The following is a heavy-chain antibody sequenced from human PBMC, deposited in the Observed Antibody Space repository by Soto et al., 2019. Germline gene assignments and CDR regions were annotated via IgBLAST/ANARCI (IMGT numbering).Heavy chain of an antibody. CDR2: IIPIFGPA. CDR3: ARDGGNNWEGNWFDP. V-gene: IGHV1-69*12. D-gene: IGHD1-1*01. Sequence: QVQLVQSGAEVKKPGSSVKVSCKASGGSFSRYAISWVRQAPGQGLEWMGGIIPIFGPANHAQKFQGRVTITADESTSTSYMELSSLRSEDAAVYYCARDGGNNWEGNWFDPWGHGTLVTVSS. J-gene: IGHJ5*02. CDR1: GGSFSRYA.